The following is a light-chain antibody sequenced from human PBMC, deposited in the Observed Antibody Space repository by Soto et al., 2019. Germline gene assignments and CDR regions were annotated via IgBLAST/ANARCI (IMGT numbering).Light chain of an antibody. CDR2: GAS. CDR3: QQFGTSPLT. CDR1: SSVSSRD. Sequence: TVLTQSPDTLSLSPGGRATLSCRASSSVSSRDLAWYQQKPGQGPRLLMYGASNRATGIPDRFGGSGSGTDFTLTISRLEPEDSAVYYCQQFGTSPLTFGGGTKVEIK. J-gene: IGKJ4*01. V-gene: IGKV3-20*01.